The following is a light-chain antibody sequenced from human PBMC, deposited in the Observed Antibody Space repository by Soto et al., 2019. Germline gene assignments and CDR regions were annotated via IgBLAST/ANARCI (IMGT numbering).Light chain of an antibody. CDR3: AAWDDSLRRLV. Sequence: QPVLTQPPSASGTPGQRVTISCSGSNSNVGRNAVSWYQQLPGTAPKLLMYTNNQRPSGVPDRISGSRSGTSASLAISGLQSEDEGDYYCAAWDDSLRRLVFGGGTKVTVL. CDR1: NSNVGRNA. CDR2: TNN. V-gene: IGLV1-44*01. J-gene: IGLJ2*01.